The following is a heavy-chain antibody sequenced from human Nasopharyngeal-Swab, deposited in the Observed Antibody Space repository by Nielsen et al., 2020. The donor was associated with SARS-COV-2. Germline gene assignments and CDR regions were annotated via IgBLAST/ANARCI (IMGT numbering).Heavy chain of an antibody. CDR2: INHSGST. J-gene: IGHJ6*03. D-gene: IGHD2-2*01. CDR3: ARGLSGVVPAPILGLGPFYSYYYMDV. Sequence: SETLSLTCAVSGGSFSGYYWGWIRRPPGKGLEWIGEINHSGSTNYNPSLKSRVTISLDTSKNHFSLNLRSVTAADTAVYYCARGLSGVVPAPILGLGPFYSYYYMDVWGKGTTVTVSS. V-gene: IGHV4-34*01. CDR1: GGSFSGYY.